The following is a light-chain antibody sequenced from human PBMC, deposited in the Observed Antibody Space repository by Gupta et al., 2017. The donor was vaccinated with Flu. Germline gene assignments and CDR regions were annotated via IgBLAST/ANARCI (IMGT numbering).Light chain of an antibody. CDR1: QSVLDSSNQKNY. CDR2: CAS. J-gene: IGKJ4*02. V-gene: IGKV4-1*01. Sequence: DIVMTYSPDSLAVSLGERATIHCKSSQSVLDSSNQKNYWTWYQQKPGQPPKLLIYCASTREYGFPDRLSGRGSGTDFTPTISSRQAEDVAVYYSQQYHSTPCRFGWGPKLEMK. CDR3: QQYHSTPCR.